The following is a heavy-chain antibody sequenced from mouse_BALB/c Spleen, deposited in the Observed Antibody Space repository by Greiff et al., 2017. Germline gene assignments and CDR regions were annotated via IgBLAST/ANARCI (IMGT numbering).Heavy chain of an antibody. Sequence: EVQLQQSGAELVKPGASVKLSCTASGFNIKDTYMHWVKQRPEQGLEWIGRIDPANGNTKYDPKFQGKATITADTSSNTAYLQLSSLTSEDTAVYYCARGYDETWFAYWGQGTLVTVSA. V-gene: IGHV14-3*02. J-gene: IGHJ3*01. CDR2: IDPANGNT. D-gene: IGHD2-14*01. CDR1: GFNIKDTY. CDR3: ARGYDETWFAY.